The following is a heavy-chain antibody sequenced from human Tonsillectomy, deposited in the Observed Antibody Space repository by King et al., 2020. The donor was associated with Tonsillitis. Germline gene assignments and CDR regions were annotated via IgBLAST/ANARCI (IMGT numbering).Heavy chain of an antibody. CDR2: ISYDGSNK. Sequence: HVQLVESGGGVVQPGGSLRLSCAASGFTFSSYAMHWVRQAPGKGLEWVAVISYDGSNKYYADSVKGRFTISRDNSKNTLYLQMNSLRAEDTAVYYCARGPCSSTSCYRDAFDIWGQGTMVTVSS. CDR3: ARGPCSSTSCYRDAFDI. V-gene: IGHV3-30*04. CDR1: GFTFSSYA. J-gene: IGHJ3*02. D-gene: IGHD2-2*01.